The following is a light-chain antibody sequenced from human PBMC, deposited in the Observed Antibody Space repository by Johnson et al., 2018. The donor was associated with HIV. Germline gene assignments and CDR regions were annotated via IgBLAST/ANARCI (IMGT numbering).Light chain of an antibody. J-gene: IGLJ1*01. V-gene: IGLV1-51*01. CDR2: DNN. CDR3: GTWDSSLSAYV. Sequence: QSVLTQPPSVSAAPGQKVTISCSGSSSNIGNNYVTWYQQLQGTAPKLLIFDNNKRPSGIPDRFSASKSGTSATLRITGLQTGDEADYYCGTWDSSLSAYVFGTRTKVTVL. CDR1: SSNIGNNY.